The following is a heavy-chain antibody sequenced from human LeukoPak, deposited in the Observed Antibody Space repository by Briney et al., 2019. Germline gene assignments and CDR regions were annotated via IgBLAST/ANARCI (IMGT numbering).Heavy chain of an antibody. V-gene: IGHV4-59*08. CDR3: ARLGQPNAFDI. CDR2: FYYSGST. CDR1: GGSISNYY. J-gene: IGHJ3*02. D-gene: IGHD3-16*01. Sequence: PSETLSLTCTVSGGSISNYYWSWIRQPPGKGLECIGYFYYSGSTNYNPSLKSRVTISVDTFKSQFSLKLTSVTAADTAVYYCARLGQPNAFDIWGQGTMVTVSP.